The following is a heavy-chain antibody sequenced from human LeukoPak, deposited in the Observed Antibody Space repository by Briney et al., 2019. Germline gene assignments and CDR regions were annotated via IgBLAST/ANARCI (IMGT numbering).Heavy chain of an antibody. CDR1: GGSISSGSYY. D-gene: IGHD6-19*01. V-gene: IGHV4-61*02. J-gene: IGHJ5*02. Sequence: SQTLSLTCTVYGGSISSGSYYWRWIRQPAGNGLEWIGRIYTSGSTNYNPSLKSRVTISVDTSKNQFSLKLSSVAAADTAVYYCESLEVAQGLNWFDPWGQGTLVTVSS. CDR2: IYTSGST. CDR3: ESLEVAQGLNWFDP.